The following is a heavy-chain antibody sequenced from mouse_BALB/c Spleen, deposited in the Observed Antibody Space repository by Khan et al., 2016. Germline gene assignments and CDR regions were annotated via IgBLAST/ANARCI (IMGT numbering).Heavy chain of an antibody. CDR3: ARWNNYDYFDY. D-gene: IGHD1-3*01. CDR1: DYSITSDYA. CDR2: ISPSGST. V-gene: IGHV3-2*02. J-gene: IGHJ2*01. Sequence: EVQLQESGPGLVKPSQSLSLTCTVTDYSITSDYAWNWIRQFPGNKLEWLGYISPSGSTNYNPSLQRRISITRDTSKDQFFLQLNSVTTEDTATYYCARWNNYDYFDYWGQGTTLTVSS.